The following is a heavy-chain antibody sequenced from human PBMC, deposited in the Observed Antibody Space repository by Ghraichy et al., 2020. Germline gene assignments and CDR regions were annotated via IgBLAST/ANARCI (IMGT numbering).Heavy chain of an antibody. Sequence: GGSLRLSCAASGFTFSSYDMHWVRQATGKGLEWVSAIGTAGDPYYPGSVKGRFTISRENAKNSLYLQMNSLRAGDTAVYYCARGNAVTPSPYYYYGMDVWGQGTTVTVSS. CDR2: IGTAGDP. CDR3: ARGNAVTPSPYYYYGMDV. J-gene: IGHJ6*02. CDR1: GFTFSSYD. V-gene: IGHV3-13*05. D-gene: IGHD4-17*01.